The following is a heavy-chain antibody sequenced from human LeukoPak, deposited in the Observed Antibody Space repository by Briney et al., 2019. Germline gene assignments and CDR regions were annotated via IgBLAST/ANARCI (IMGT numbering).Heavy chain of an antibody. CDR3: ARIRRYCSSTSCYNRSGMDV. D-gene: IGHD2-2*02. J-gene: IGHJ6*02. Sequence: SETLSLTCAVYGGSFSGYYWSWIRQPPGKGLEWIGEINHSGSTNYNPSLKSRVTISVDTSKNQFSLKLSSVTAADTAVYYCARIRRYCSSTSCYNRSGMDVWGQGTTVTVSS. CDR1: GGSFSGYY. CDR2: INHSGST. V-gene: IGHV4-34*01.